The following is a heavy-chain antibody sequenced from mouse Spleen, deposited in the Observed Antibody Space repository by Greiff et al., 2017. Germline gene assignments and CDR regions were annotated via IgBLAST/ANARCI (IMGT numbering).Heavy chain of an antibody. CDR1: GFTFSSYT. CDR2: ISNGGGST. CDR3: ARPRYSYAMDY. D-gene: IGHD2-14*01. J-gene: IGHJ4*01. Sequence: EVMLVESGGGLVQPGGSLKLSCAASGFTFSSYTMSWVRQTPEKRLEWVAYISNGGGSTYYPDTVKGRFTISRDNAKNTLYLQMSSLKSEDTAMYYCARPRYSYAMDYWGQGTSVTVSS. V-gene: IGHV5-12-2*01.